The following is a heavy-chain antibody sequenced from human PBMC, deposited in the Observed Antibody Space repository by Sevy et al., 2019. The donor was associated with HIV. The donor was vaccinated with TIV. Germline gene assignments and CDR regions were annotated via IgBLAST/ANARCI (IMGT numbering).Heavy chain of an antibody. J-gene: IGHJ4*02. V-gene: IGHV4-34*01. CDR2: INHSGIT. CDR1: GGSLNDYT. D-gene: IGHD3-3*01. CDR3: ARSSYDIWSGYYFDF. Sequence: SETLSLTCAVSGGSLNDYTWSRIRQPPRKGLEWIGEINHSGITKYSPSLKSRVTISLDTSENHFSLNLSSVTAADTAMYYCARSSYDIWSGYYFDFWGQGALVTVSS.